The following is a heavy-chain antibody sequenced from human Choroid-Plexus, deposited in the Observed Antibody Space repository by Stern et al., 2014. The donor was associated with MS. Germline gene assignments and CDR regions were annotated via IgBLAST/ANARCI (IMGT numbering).Heavy chain of an antibody. CDR2: VSYDGSNK. CDR3: AKDRQYLTYFFDH. D-gene: IGHD2/OR15-2a*01. J-gene: IGHJ5*02. Sequence: VQLVESGGGVVQPGRPLRLSCVASGFTFGSCAMHWVRQAPGKGLEWVAGVSYDGSNKDYADSVKVRFTISRDNSQNTLYMQMSSLRPEDTAVYYCAKDRQYLTYFFDHWGQGSLVTVSS. V-gene: IGHV3-30*18. CDR1: GFTFGSCA.